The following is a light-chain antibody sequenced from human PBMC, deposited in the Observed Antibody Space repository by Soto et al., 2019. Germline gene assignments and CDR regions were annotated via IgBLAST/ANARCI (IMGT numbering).Light chain of an antibody. J-gene: IGKJ1*01. Sequence: DIQMTQSPSTLSASVGYRVIITCRASQSTSSWLAWYQQKPEKAPRLLIYKASSLESGVPSRFSGSGSGTEFTLTISNLQPDDFATYYCQQYNNYPWTFGQGTKVEIK. CDR1: QSTSSW. CDR3: QQYNNYPWT. V-gene: IGKV1-5*03. CDR2: KAS.